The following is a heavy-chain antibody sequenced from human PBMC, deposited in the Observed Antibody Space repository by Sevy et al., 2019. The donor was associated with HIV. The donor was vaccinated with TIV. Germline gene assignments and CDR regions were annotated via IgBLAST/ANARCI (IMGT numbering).Heavy chain of an antibody. J-gene: IGHJ4*02. D-gene: IGHD2-8*01. CDR1: GFTFSDYY. CDR2: ISSSGSTI. CDR3: ARRYCTNGVCFFTFDY. V-gene: IGHV3-11*01. Sequence: GGSLRLSCAASGFTFSDYYMSWIRQAPGKGQEWVSYISSSGSTIYYADSVKGRFTISRDNAKNSLYLQMNSLRAEDTAVYYCARRYCTNGVCFFTFDYWGQGTLVTVSS.